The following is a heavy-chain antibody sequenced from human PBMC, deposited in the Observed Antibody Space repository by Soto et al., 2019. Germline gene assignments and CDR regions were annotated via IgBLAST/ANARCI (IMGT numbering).Heavy chain of an antibody. CDR2: ISSSGSYI. J-gene: IGHJ6*03. Sequence: GGSLRLSCAASGFTFSSYSMNWVRQAPGKGLEWVSSISSSGSYIYYADSVKGRFTISRDNAKNSLYLQMNSLRAEDTAVYYCARGPGYSPSYMDVWGKGTTVTVSS. D-gene: IGHD5-12*01. CDR1: GFTFSSYS. CDR3: ARGPGYSPSYMDV. V-gene: IGHV3-21*01.